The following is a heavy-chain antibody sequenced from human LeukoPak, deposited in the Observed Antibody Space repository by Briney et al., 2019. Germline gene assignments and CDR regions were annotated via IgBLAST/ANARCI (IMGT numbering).Heavy chain of an antibody. J-gene: IGHJ4*02. CDR3: TRVGSSSSFDY. CDR1: GFTFGDYA. V-gene: IGHV3-49*04. CDR2: IRSKAYGGTT. D-gene: IGHD6-6*01. Sequence: PGRSLRLSCTASGFTFGDYAMSWVRQAPGKGLEWVGFIRSKAYGGTTEYAASVKGRFTISRDDSKSSAYLQMNSLKTEDTAVYYCTRVGSSSSFDYWGKGTLVTVSS.